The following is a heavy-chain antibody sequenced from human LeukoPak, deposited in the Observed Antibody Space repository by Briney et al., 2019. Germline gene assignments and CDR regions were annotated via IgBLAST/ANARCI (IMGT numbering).Heavy chain of an antibody. D-gene: IGHD3-10*01. CDR2: IKEDGSEE. J-gene: IGHJ4*02. CDR3: ARDVDGSGNYGFDW. CDR1: GFTFSSYW. V-gene: IGHV3-7*01. Sequence: AGSLTLSCAASGFTFSSYWMIWVRQAPGKGLEWVANIKEDGSEEYYVDSVKGRFTISRDNAKNSLYLQMKTARAEDTAVYYCARDVDGSGNYGFDWWGQGILVTVSS.